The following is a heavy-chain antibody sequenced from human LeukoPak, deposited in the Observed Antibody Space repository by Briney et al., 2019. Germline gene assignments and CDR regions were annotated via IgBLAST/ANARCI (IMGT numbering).Heavy chain of an antibody. CDR2: ISSSSSYI. V-gene: IGHV3-21*01. D-gene: IGHD3-22*01. CDR1: GFTFSSYS. Sequence: GGSLRLSCAASGFTFSSYSMNWVRQAPGKGLEWVSSISSSSSYIYYADSVKGRFTISRDNAKNSLYLQMNSLRAEDTAVYYCARAGSSGYHCRWGQGTLVTVSS. CDR3: ARAGSSGYHCR. J-gene: IGHJ4*02.